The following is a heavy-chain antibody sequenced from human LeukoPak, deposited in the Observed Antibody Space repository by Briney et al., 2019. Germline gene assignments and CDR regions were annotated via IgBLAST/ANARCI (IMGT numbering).Heavy chain of an antibody. D-gene: IGHD3-3*01. Sequence: GRSLRLSCAASGFTFSSYGMHWVRQAPGKGLERVAVISYDGSNKYYADSVKGRFTISRDNSKNTLYLQMNSLRAEDTAVYYCAKDVESGYGGFWGQGTLVTVSS. CDR1: GFTFSSYG. J-gene: IGHJ4*02. CDR2: ISYDGSNK. CDR3: AKDVESGYGGF. V-gene: IGHV3-30*18.